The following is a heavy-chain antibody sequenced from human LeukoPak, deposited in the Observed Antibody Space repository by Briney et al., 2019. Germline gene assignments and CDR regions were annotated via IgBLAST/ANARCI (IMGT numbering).Heavy chain of an antibody. D-gene: IGHD7-27*01. J-gene: IGHJ4*02. CDR3: ARDRDWGSSDPFDY. CDR2: INPGRGNT. CDR1: GYTFTSYY. V-gene: IGHV1-46*01. Sequence: ASVKVSCKASGYTFTSYYMHWVRQVPGQGLEWMGIINPGRGNTNYAQNFHGRVTLTRDTSTSTIYMELSSLRPEDTAVYYCARDRDWGSSDPFDYWGQGTLVTVSS.